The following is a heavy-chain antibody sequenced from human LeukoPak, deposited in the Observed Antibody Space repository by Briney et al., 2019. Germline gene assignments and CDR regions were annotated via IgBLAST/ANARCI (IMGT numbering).Heavy chain of an antibody. CDR2: ISSNGGST. J-gene: IGHJ4*02. CDR1: GFTFSSYA. V-gene: IGHV3-64*01. D-gene: IGHD1-26*01. CDR3: AIVGATKGVDY. Sequence: GALRLSCAASGFTFSSYAMHWVRQAPEKGLEYVSAISSNGGSTYYANSVKGRFTISRDNSKNTLYLQMGSLRAEDMAVYYCAIVGATKGVDYWGQGTLVTVSS.